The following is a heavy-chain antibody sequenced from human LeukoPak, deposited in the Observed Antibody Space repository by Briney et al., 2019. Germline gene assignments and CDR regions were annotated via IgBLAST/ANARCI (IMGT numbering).Heavy chain of an antibody. CDR1: GYTFTSYY. J-gene: IGHJ4*02. CDR3: ARGPYDFWSGYYHYFDY. V-gene: IGHV1-46*01. D-gene: IGHD3-3*01. CDR2: INPSGGST. Sequence: GASVKVSCKASGYTFTSYYMHWVRQAPGQGLEWMGIINPSGGSTSYTQKFQGRVTMTRDTSTSTVYMELSSLRSEDTAVYYCARGPYDFWSGYYHYFDYWGQGTLVTVSS.